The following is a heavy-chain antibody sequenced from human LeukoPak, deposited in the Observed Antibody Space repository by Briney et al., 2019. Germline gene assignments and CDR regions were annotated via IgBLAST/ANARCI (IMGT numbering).Heavy chain of an antibody. CDR1: GFTFDDYA. D-gene: IGHD6-25*01. V-gene: IGHV3-74*01. CDR3: ARGPPWYFDL. CDR2: INGDGSST. J-gene: IGHJ2*01. Sequence: PGGSLRLSCVASGFTFDDYAMHWVRQTSGKGLEWVSSINGDGSSTAYADSVKGRFTISRDNAKNTLYLQMNSLTAEDTAVYYCARGPPWYFDLWGRGTLVTVSS.